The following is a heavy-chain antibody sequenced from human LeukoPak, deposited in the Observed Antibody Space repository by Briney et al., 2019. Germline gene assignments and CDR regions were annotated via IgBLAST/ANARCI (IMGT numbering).Heavy chain of an antibody. Sequence: SETLSLTCTVSGGSISSSSYYWGWIRQPPGKGLEWIGSIYYSGSTYYNPSLKSRVTISVDTSKNQFSLKLSSVTAADTAVYYCARGGPASRAPPERPRIAAAPPHFDYWGQGTLATVSS. V-gene: IGHV4-39*07. CDR1: GGSISSSSYY. J-gene: IGHJ4*02. D-gene: IGHD6-13*01. CDR3: ARGGPASRAPPERPRIAAAPPHFDY. CDR2: IYYSGST.